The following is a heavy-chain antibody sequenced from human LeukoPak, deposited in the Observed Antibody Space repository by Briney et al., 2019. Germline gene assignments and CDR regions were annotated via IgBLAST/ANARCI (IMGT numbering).Heavy chain of an antibody. V-gene: IGHV1-8*01. CDR2: MNPNSGNK. CDR3: ARGRWDSSRPLKEKYYFDY. Sequence: ASVKVSCKASGYTFTSYDINWVRQPTGQGLEWMGLMNPNSGNKGYAQKFQGRVTMTRNTSISTAYMELSSLRSEDTAVNYCARGRWDSSRPLKEKYYFDYWGQGTLVTVSS. CDR1: GYTFTSYD. D-gene: IGHD6-13*01. J-gene: IGHJ4*02.